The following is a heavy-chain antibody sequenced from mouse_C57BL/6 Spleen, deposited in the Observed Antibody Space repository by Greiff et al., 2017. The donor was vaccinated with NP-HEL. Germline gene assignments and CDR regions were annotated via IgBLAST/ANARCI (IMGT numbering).Heavy chain of an antibody. CDR2: IDPETGGT. V-gene: IGHV1-15*01. J-gene: IGHJ4*01. Sequence: QVQLQQSGAELVRPGASVTLSCKASGYTFTDYDMHWVKQTPVHGLEWIGAIDPETGGTAYNQKFKGKAILTADKSSSTAYMELRSLTSEDSAVYYCTRDYGYAMDYGGQGTSVTGSS. CDR1: GYTFTDYD. CDR3: TRDYGYAMDY. D-gene: IGHD1-1*01.